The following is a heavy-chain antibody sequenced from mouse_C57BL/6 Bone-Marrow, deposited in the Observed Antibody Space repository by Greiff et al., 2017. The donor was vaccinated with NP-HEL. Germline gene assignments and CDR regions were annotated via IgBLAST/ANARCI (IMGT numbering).Heavy chain of an antibody. CDR1: GFNIKDDY. V-gene: IGHV14-4*01. CDR3: TTGLDDAMDD. CDR2: IDPENGDT. D-gene: IGHD3-3*01. J-gene: IGHJ4*01. Sequence: VQLKQSGAELVRPGASVKLSCTASGFNIKDDYMHWVKQRPEQGLEWIGWIDPENGDTEYASKFQGKATITADTSSNTAYLQLSSLTSEDTAVYYCTTGLDDAMDDWGQGTSVTVSS.